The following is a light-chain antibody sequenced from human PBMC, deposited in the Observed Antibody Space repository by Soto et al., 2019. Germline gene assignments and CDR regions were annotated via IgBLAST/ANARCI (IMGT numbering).Light chain of an antibody. V-gene: IGKV2-30*01. CDR1: QSLVNSVGDTF. CDR2: KVS. Sequence: DVVMTQSPLSLPVTPGQPASISCRSSQSLVNSVGDTFLNWFHQRPGQSPRRLLDKVSNRDSAVPVRFIGGGSGTEFTLKISRVEAEDVGVYYCFQCTHWPWTFGQGMTVEI. J-gene: IGKJ1*01. CDR3: FQCTHWPWT.